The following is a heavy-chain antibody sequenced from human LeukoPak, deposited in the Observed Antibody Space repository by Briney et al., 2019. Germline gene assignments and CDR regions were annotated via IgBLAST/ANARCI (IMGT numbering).Heavy chain of an antibody. CDR1: GFTFSSYS. CDR3: AGDRYMEDAFDI. Sequence: GGSPRLSCAASGFTFSSYSMNWVRQAPGKGLEWVSSISSSSSYIYYADSVKGRFTISRDNAKNSLYLQMNSLRAEDTAVYYCAGDRYMEDAFDIWGQGTMVTVSS. J-gene: IGHJ3*02. V-gene: IGHV3-21*01. D-gene: IGHD1-14*01. CDR2: ISSSSSYI.